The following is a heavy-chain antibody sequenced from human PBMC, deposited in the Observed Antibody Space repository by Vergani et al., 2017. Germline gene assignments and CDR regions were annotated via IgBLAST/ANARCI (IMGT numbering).Heavy chain of an antibody. CDR1: GFTFSSYS. D-gene: IGHD6-6*01. J-gene: IGHJ4*02. V-gene: IGHV3-21*01. CDR3: ARDTSSSSGFDY. CDR2: ISSSSSYI. Sequence: VQLVESGGGVDQPGRSLRLSCAASGFTFSSYSMNWVRQAPGKGLEWVSSISSSSSYIYDADSVKGRFTISRDNAKNALYLQMNSLRAEDTAVYYCARDTSSSSGFDYWGQGTLVTVSS.